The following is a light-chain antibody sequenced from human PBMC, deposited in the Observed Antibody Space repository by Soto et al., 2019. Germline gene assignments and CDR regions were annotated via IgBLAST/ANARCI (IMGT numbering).Light chain of an antibody. V-gene: IGLV2-14*01. J-gene: IGLJ1*01. CDR1: SSDDGGYNY. CDR2: EVS. CDR3: SSYTSSTAYV. Sequence: QSALTQPASVSGSPGQSITISCTGTSSDDGGYNYVSWYQLHPGKAPKLMVYEVSNRPSGVSNRFSGSKSGNTASLTISGLQAEDEADYYCSSYTSSTAYVFGTGTKVTVL.